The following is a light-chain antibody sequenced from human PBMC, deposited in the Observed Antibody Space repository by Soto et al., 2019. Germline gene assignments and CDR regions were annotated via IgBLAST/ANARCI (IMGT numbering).Light chain of an antibody. CDR2: EVS. CDR1: SNDVGAYNY. J-gene: IGLJ3*02. CDR3: SSYAGSNNLV. V-gene: IGLV2-8*01. Sequence: QSVLTQPPSASGSPGQSVTISCTGTSNDVGAYNYVSWYQQHPGKAPKLMIFEVSERPSGVPDRFYGSKAGNTASLTVSGLQAEDEADYYCSSYAGSNNLVFGGGTKLTVL.